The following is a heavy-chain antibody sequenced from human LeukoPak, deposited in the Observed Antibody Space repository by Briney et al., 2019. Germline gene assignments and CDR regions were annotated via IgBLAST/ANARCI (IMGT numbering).Heavy chain of an antibody. D-gene: IGHD6-13*01. CDR2: IYYSGST. V-gene: IGHV4-38-2*02. CDR3: ARDGIAAAGPPTVVDP. CDR1: GYSISSGYY. J-gene: IGHJ5*02. Sequence: SETLSLTCTVSGYSISSGYYWGWIRQPPGKGLEWIGSIYYSGSTYYNPSLKSRVTISVDTSKNQFSLKLSSVTAADTAVYYCARDGIAAAGPPTVVDPWGQGTLVTVSS.